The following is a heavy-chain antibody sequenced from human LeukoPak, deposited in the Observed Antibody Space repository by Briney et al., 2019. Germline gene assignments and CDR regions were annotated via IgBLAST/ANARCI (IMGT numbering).Heavy chain of an antibody. Sequence: AESQVSSNKGSGYSFTSNWLSWVPQMPGKGLEWMGRIDPSDYYNNYSPSFQGHVTISADKSISTAYLQGSSRKASDTAMYYCARQPEGTWFEPWGQG. CDR3: ARQPEGTWFEP. V-gene: IGHV5-10-1*01. D-gene: IGHD1-1*01. J-gene: IGHJ5*02. CDR1: GYSFTSNW. CDR2: IDPSDYYN.